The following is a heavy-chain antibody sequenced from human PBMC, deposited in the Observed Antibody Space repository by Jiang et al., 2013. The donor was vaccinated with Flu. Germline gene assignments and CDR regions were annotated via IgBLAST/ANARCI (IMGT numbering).Heavy chain of an antibody. CDR1: GYSFTKFA. Sequence: GAEVKKPGASVKVSCKASGYSFTKFAIHWVRQAPGQRPEWMGWITIGIGNTYYSQNFQGRVTFTRDTSASTAYMEVSSLTSEDTAIYYCARNILGTTTLDYWGQGTLITVSP. J-gene: IGHJ4*02. D-gene: IGHD5-12*01. CDR2: ITIGIGNT. CDR3: ARNILGTTTLDY. V-gene: IGHV1-3*04.